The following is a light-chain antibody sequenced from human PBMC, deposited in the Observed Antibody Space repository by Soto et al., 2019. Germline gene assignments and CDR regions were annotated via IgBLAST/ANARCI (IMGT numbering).Light chain of an antibody. CDR2: GAS. Sequence: EIVMTQSPATLSVSPGERATLSCRASQSVSNNLAWYQQKPGQAPRLLLYGASTRATGIPARFSGSGSGTDFTLTISSLEPEDFAVYYCQQRSNWPQITFGQGTRLEIK. CDR1: QSVSNN. CDR3: QQRSNWPQIT. J-gene: IGKJ5*01. V-gene: IGKV3-15*01.